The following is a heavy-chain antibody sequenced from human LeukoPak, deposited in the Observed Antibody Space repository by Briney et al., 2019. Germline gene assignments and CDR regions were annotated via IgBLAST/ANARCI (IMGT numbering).Heavy chain of an antibody. V-gene: IGHV4-59*01. CDR2: ISFSGSA. CDR1: GGSINSFY. CDR3: ASAALGGWFAP. Sequence: TSETVSLTCTVSGGSINSFYWSWIRQSPGKGLEWIGYISFSGSATYNPSLKSRVTISVDTSKNQFSLNLTSVTAADTAFYYCASAALGGWFAPWGQGTLVTVSS. J-gene: IGHJ5*02.